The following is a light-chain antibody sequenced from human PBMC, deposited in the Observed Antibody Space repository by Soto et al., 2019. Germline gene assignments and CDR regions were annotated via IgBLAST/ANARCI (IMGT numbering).Light chain of an antibody. V-gene: IGKV3-11*01. CDR3: QQRNNWPPSIT. CDR1: QSVSSY. Sequence: EIVLTQSPATLSLSPGERATLSCRASQSVSSYLAWYQQKPGQAPRLLIHDASSRATGIPARFSGSGSGTDFTLTISSLEPEDFAVYYCQQRNNWPPSITFGPGTKVDIK. J-gene: IGKJ3*01. CDR2: DAS.